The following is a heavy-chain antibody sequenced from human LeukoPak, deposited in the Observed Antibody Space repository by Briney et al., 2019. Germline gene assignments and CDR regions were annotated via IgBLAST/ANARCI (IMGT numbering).Heavy chain of an antibody. D-gene: IGHD5-18*01. J-gene: IGHJ5*02. CDR3: ARDLGGIQLWPGS. Sequence: ASVKVSCKASGYTFTSYYMHWVRQAPGQGLEWMGWINPNSGGTNYAQKFQGRVTMTRDTSISTAYMELSRLRSDDTAVYYCARDLGGIQLWPGSWGQGTLVTVSS. CDR2: INPNSGGT. CDR1: GYTFTSYY. V-gene: IGHV1-2*02.